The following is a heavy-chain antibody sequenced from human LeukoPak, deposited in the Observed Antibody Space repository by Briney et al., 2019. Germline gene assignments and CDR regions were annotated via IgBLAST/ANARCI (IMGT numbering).Heavy chain of an antibody. D-gene: IGHD3-22*01. CDR3: ARVRGYYDSSGYYDY. CDR2: INPNSGGT. J-gene: IGHJ4*02. Sequence: ASVKVSCKASGYTFTGYYMYWVRQAPGQGLEWMGWINPNSGGTNYAQKFQGRVTMTRDTSISTAYMELSRLRSDDTAVFYCARVRGYYDSSGYYDYWGQGTLVTVSS. V-gene: IGHV1-2*02. CDR1: GYTFTGYY.